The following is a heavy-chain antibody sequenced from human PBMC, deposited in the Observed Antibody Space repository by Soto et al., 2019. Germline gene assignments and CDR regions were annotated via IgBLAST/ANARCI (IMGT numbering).Heavy chain of an antibody. D-gene: IGHD6-19*01. CDR2: ISTYNGNT. J-gene: IGHJ5*02. CDR3: ARVVGGIPVAGSWNWFDP. CDR1: GYTFTSYA. Sequence: VQLVQSGTEVKKPGASVKVSCKASGYTFTSYALSWVRHAPGQGLEWMGWISTYNGNTNYAQNLQGRVTMTTDISTNTAYMELRSLRSDDTAVYYCARVVGGIPVAGSWNWFDPWGQGTLVTVSS. V-gene: IGHV1-18*04.